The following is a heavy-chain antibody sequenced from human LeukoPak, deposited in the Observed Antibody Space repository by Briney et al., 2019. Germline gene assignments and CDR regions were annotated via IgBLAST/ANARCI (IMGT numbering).Heavy chain of an antibody. D-gene: IGHD4-11*01. CDR2: INGSGGST. CDR1: GFTFSSYA. J-gene: IGHJ4*02. Sequence: GGSLRLSCAASGFTFSSYAMSWVRQAPGKGLEWVSDINGSGGSTYYADSVKGRFTISRDNSKNTLYLQMNGLRAEDTAVYYCAKDRDLPKVAGSPVKPDDYWGQGTLVTVSS. CDR3: AKDRDLPKVAGSPVKPDDY. V-gene: IGHV3-23*01.